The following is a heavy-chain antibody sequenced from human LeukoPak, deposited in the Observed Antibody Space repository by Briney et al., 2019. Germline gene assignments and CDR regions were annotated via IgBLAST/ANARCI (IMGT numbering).Heavy chain of an antibody. CDR2: IRYDGSNK. CDR3: AKELDGGNSGGDYFDY. D-gene: IGHD4-23*01. CDR1: GFTFSSYG. J-gene: IGHJ4*02. Sequence: PGGSLRLSCAASGFTFSSYGMHWVRQAPGKGLEWVAFIRYDGSNKYYADSVKGRFTISRDNSKNTLYLQMNSLRAEDTAVYYCAKELDGGNSGGDYFDYWGQGTLVTVSS. V-gene: IGHV3-30*02.